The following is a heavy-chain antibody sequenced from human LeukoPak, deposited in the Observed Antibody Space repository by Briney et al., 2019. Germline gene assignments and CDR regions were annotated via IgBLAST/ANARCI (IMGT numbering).Heavy chain of an antibody. J-gene: IGHJ6*02. CDR3: AGFSHKGV. Sequence: PGGSLRLSCAASGFTFRRYWMSWAREASGKGLEWVANIKQDGSEKYYVDSVKGRFTISRDNAKNSLYLQMSSLRAEDTAVYYCAGFSHKGVWCQGTTVTVSS. CDR2: IKQDGSEK. CDR1: GFTFRRYW. V-gene: IGHV3-7*02.